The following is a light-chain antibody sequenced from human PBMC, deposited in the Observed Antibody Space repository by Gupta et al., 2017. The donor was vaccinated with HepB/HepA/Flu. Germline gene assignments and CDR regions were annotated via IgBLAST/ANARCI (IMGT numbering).Light chain of an antibody. CDR3: SSYTSSSRGWV. V-gene: IGLV2-14*01. CDR1: SSDVGGYNY. Sequence: QSALTQPASVSGSPGQSITISCTGTSSDVGGYNYVSWYQQHPGKAPKLMIYDVSNRPSGVSNRFSGSKSGNTASLTISGLQAEDEADYYCSSYTSSSRGWVFGGGTKLTVI. CDR2: DVS. J-gene: IGLJ3*02.